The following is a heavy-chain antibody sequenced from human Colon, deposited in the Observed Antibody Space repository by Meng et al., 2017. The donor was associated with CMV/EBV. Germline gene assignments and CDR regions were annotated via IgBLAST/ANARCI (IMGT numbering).Heavy chain of an antibody. J-gene: IGHJ4*02. CDR3: ATARSGCSSDSCFLEN. V-gene: IGHV4-4*02. CDR1: GVAMSSGNW. D-gene: IGHD3-3*01. CDR2: MFHSGGT. Sequence: GVAMSSGNWWNWVRQSTGKGLEWIGEMFHSGGTNYNPCLRSRMSITLDRSKNQVSLILSSVTAADSAVYYCATARSGCSSDSCFLENWGRGTLVTVSS.